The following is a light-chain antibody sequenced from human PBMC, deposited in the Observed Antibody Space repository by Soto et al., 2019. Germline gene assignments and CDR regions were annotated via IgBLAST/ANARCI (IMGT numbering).Light chain of an antibody. CDR1: SSDVGDRNY. J-gene: IGLJ3*02. CDR3: SSYTTIGTWV. V-gene: IGLV2-14*03. CDR2: EVN. Sequence: QSALTQPASVSGSPGQSITISCTGTSSDVGDRNYVSWYQQHPNKAPKLIIYEVNNRPSGISNRFSGSKSGNTASLTISGLQPEDEDDYNCSSYTTIGTWVFGGGTKLTVL.